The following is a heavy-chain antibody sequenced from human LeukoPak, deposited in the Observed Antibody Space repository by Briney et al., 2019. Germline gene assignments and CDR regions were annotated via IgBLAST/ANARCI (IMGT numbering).Heavy chain of an antibody. CDR2: LSDSGRTI. D-gene: IGHD3-22*01. CDR3: ARDRLGDYDHSGYYDK. CDR1: GFTFSDYY. V-gene: IGHV3-11*01. Sequence: AGGSLRLSCAASGFTFSDYYMSWLRQAPGKGLEWVSYLSDSGRTIYHADSVKGRFTISSDNAKNSLYLQMNNLRAEDTAVYYCARDRLGDYDHSGYYDKWGQGTLVTVSS. J-gene: IGHJ4*02.